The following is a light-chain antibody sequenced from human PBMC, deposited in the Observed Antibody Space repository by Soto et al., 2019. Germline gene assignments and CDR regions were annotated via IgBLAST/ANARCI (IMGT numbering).Light chain of an antibody. CDR3: QQYGDTPLT. CDR1: QSVSSSY. Sequence: EIVLTQSPGTLSLSPGERATLSCRASQSVSSSYLAWYQQKPGQAPRLLIYGASSRATGIPDRFSGSGSATDFTLTISRLEPEDFAVYHCQQYGDTPLTFGRGTKV. V-gene: IGKV3-20*01. J-gene: IGKJ4*01. CDR2: GAS.